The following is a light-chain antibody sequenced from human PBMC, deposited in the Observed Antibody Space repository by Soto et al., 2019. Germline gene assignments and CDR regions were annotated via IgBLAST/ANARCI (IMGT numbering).Light chain of an antibody. J-gene: IGKJ1*01. Sequence: DVVMTQSPLSLPVTPGEPASISCRSSQSLLHSIGNTYLDWYLQKPGQSPQLLIYLSFNRASGVPDRFSGSGTGTDFTLKISRVEAEDVGVYYCMQGLHGPWTFGQGTKVEIK. CDR3: MQGLHGPWT. V-gene: IGKV2-28*01. CDR2: LSF. CDR1: QSLLHSIGNTY.